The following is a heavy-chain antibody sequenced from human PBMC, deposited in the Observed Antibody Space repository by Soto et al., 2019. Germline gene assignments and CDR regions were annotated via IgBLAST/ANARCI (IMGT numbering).Heavy chain of an antibody. V-gene: IGHV4-34*01. CDR2: INHSGST. J-gene: IGHJ4*02. CDR3: ARGRVAVREIDY. Sequence: SETLSLTCAVYGGSFSGYYWSWIHQPPGKGLEWIGEINHSGSTNYNPSLKSRVTISVDTSKNQFSLKLSSVTAADTAVYYCARGRVAVREIDYWGQGTLVTVSS. D-gene: IGHD3-10*01. CDR1: GGSFSGYY.